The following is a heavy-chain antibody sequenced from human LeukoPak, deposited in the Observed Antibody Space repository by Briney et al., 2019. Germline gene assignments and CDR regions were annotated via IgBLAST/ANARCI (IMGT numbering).Heavy chain of an antibody. CDR2: ISERGGST. D-gene: IGHD2-2*01. CDR1: GISLSNYG. Sequence: GGSLRLSCVVSGISLSNYGMTWVRQAPGKGLEWVSYISERGGSTAYADSVKGRFTISRDNAKNSLYLQMNSLRAEDTAVYYCARDLTAGFWGCSSTSCPPGDYWGQGTLVTVSS. V-gene: IGHV3-23*01. CDR3: ARDLTAGFWGCSSTSCPPGDY. J-gene: IGHJ4*02.